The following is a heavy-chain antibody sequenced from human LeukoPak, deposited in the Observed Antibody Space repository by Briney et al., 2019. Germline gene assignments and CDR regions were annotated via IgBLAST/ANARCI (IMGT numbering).Heavy chain of an antibody. D-gene: IGHD5-24*01. CDR3: ARDVDRDGYNYWFDP. CDR1: GGSISSGSYY. CDR2: IYTSGST. V-gene: IGHV4-61*02. J-gene: IGHJ5*02. Sequence: SQTLSLTCTVSGGSISSGSYYWSWIRQPAGKGLEWIGRIYTSGSTNYNPSLKSRVTTSVDTSKNQFSLKLSSVTAADTAVYYCARDVDRDGYNYWFDPWGQGTLVTVSS.